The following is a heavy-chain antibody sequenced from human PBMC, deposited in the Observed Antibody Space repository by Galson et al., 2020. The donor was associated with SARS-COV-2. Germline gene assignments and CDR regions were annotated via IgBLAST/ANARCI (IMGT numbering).Heavy chain of an antibody. CDR3: ARPRGYSGYCSNRETYYYYGMDG. CDR1: GFTFSSYW. J-gene: IGHJ6*02. CDR2: IKQDGSEK. Sequence: GESLKISCAASGFTFSSYWMSWVPQAPGKGLEWVANIKQDGSEKYYVDSVKGRFTISRDNAKNSLYLQMNSLRAEDTAVYYCARPRGYSGYCSNRETYYYYGMDGWGQGMTVTVS. V-gene: IGHV3-7*05. D-gene: IGHD5-12*01.